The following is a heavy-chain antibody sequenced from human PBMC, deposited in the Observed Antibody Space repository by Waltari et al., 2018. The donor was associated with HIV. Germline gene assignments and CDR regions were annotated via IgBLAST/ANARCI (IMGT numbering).Heavy chain of an antibody. D-gene: IGHD3-22*01. CDR1: GCGFDVFG. V-gene: IGHV3-23*01. CDR3: AKVYYFDSRGDFLKAPRYDY. Sequence: EAQLLVSGGGSVQPGGSVRLSCAAYGCGFDVFGLSLVSQAPGKGHEWVSVIPGNGGRGYYADSVKGRFTISRDNSKNTFYLQMNSLRVEDTAMYYCAKVYYFDSRGDFLKAPRYDYWGQGTLVTVSS. CDR2: IPGNGGRG. J-gene: IGHJ4*02.